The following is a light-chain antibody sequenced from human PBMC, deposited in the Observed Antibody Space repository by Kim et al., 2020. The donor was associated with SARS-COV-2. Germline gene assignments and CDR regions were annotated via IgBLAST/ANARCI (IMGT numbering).Light chain of an antibody. J-gene: IGKJ1*01. V-gene: IGKV1-5*03. CDR1: ESISSW. Sequence: SASVGDRVTITCLASESISSWLAWYQQKPGKAPKLLIYKASNLESGVPSRFSGSGSGTEFTLTISSLQPDDFAIYYCQQYNSRRTFGQGTKVDIK. CDR2: KAS. CDR3: QQYNSRRT.